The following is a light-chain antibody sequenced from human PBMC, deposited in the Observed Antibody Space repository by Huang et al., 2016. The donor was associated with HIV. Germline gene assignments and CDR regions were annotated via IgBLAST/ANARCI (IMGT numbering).Light chain of an antibody. CDR2: GAS. CDR3: QQYGSSLRT. J-gene: IGKJ1*01. Sequence: EIVLTQSPGTLSLSQGARATFSCRASQSVRGRYLAWYQQKPGQAPRLLIYGASSRATGIPARFSGSGSGTDFTLTISRLEPEDFAVYYCQQYGSSLRTFGQGTKVEIK. CDR1: QSVRGRY. V-gene: IGKV3-20*01.